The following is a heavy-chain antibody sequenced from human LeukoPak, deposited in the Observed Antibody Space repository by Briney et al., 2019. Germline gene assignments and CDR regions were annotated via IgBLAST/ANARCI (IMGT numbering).Heavy chain of an antibody. Sequence: PGGSLSFPFPPSEFTFSTYAMSWSRQPPGKGLKGASAISGSGGSTYYADSVKGRFTISRDNSKNTLYLQMNSLRAEDTAVYYCAKDEDNWNPDAFDIWGQGTMVTVSS. V-gene: IGHV3-23*01. J-gene: IGHJ3*02. CDR1: EFTFSTYA. CDR2: ISGSGGST. D-gene: IGHD1-20*01. CDR3: AKDEDNWNPDAFDI.